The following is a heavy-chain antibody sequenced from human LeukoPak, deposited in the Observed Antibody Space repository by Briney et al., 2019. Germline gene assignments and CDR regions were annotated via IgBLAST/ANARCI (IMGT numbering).Heavy chain of an antibody. J-gene: IGHJ4*02. V-gene: IGHV1-69*04. CDR3: ARDHRDIVVVVAAYSSGYFDY. CDR1: GGTFSSYA. CDR2: IIPILGIA. D-gene: IGHD2-15*01. Sequence: SVKVSCKASGGTFSSYAISWVRQAPGQGLEWMGRIIPILGIANYAQKFQGRGTITADKSTSTAYMELSSLRSEDTAVYYCARDHRDIVVVVAAYSSGYFDYWGQGTLVTVSS.